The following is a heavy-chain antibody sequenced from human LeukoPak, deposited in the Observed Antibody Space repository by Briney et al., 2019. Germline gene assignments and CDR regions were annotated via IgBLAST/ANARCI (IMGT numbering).Heavy chain of an antibody. CDR3: ARDPPYNWNDGADNFDY. CDR1: GYTFTGYY. Sequence: GASVKVSCKASGYTFTGYYMHWVRQAPGQGLEWMGWINPNSGGTNYAQKFQGRVTMTRDTSISTAYMELSRLRSDDTDVYYCARDPPYNWNDGADNFDYWGQGTLVTVSS. J-gene: IGHJ4*02. CDR2: INPNSGGT. V-gene: IGHV1-2*02. D-gene: IGHD1-1*01.